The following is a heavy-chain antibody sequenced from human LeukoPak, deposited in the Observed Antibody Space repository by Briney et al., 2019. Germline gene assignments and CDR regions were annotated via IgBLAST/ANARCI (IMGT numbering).Heavy chain of an antibody. CDR3: ARVIGGSSGYYHFDF. J-gene: IGHJ4*02. CDR1: GFTFSSYW. CDR2: MNSDGSYT. Sequence: GGSLRLSCAASGFTFSSYWMHWVRRAPGKGLMWVSRMNSDGSYTNYADSVKGRFTISRDNARSTLYLQMNSLRVEDTAVYYCARVIGGSSGYYHFDFWGQGALVTVSS. V-gene: IGHV3-74*01. D-gene: IGHD3-22*01.